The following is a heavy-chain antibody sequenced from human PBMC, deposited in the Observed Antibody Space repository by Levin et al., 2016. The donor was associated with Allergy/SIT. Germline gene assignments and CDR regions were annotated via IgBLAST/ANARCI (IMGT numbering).Heavy chain of an antibody. V-gene: IGHV4-39*01. CDR1: SGSISSSNYY. J-gene: IGHJ4*02. Sequence: GSLRLSCTVSSGSISSSNYYWGWIRQPPGKGLEWIGSIYYSGSTYYNPSLKSRVTIFVDTSKKQFSLKLSSVTAADTAVYYCASLRGLVGYSYGYVDYWGQGTLVTVSS. CDR3: ASLRGLVGYSYGYVDY. D-gene: IGHD5-18*01. CDR2: IYYSGST.